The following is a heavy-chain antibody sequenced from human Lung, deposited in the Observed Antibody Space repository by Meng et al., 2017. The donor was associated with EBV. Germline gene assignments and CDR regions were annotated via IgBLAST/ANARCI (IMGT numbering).Heavy chain of an antibody. CDR2: IYHSGST. CDR3: ARGGYYSFDY. Sequence: GQLQESGPGLVKPSETLSLTGAVSGGSISSVYWWTWVRQSPGKGLEWIGEIYHSGSTNYNPFLKSRVTISVDKSKNQFSLKLTSVTAADTAVYYCARGGYYSFDYWGQGTLVTVSS. D-gene: IGHD5-18*01. J-gene: IGHJ4*02. V-gene: IGHV4-4*02. CDR1: GGSISSVYW.